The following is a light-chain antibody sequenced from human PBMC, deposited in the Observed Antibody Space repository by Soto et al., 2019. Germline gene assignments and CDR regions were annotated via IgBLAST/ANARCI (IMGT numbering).Light chain of an antibody. CDR2: YDS. CDR3: QVWDSSSEL. V-gene: IGLV3-21*04. CDR1: NMGSKS. J-gene: IGLJ1*01. Sequence: SYELTQPPSVSVAPGKTARITCGGNNMGSKSVHWYQQKPGQAPVLVIYYDSDRPSGIPERFSGSNSGNTATLTISRVEAGDEADYYCQVWDSSSELFGTGTKLTVL.